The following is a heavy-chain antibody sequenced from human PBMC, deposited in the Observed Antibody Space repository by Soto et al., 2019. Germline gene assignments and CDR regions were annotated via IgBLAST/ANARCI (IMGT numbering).Heavy chain of an antibody. D-gene: IGHD2-2*01. V-gene: IGHV4-31*03. CDR2: IYYSGST. CDR3: ARVFFGPVPAASFDY. Sequence: SETLSLTCTVSGGSISSGGYYWSWIRQHPGKGLEWIGYIYYSGSTYYNPSLKSRVTISVDTSKNQFSLKLSSVTAADTAVYYCARVFFGPVPAASFDYWGQGTLVTVSS. J-gene: IGHJ4*02. CDR1: GGSISSGGYY.